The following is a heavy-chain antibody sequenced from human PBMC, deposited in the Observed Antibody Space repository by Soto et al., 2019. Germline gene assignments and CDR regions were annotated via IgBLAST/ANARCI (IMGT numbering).Heavy chain of an antibody. Sequence: PGGSLRLSCAASGFTFSTYGMNWVRQAPGKGLEWVAVIWYDGSQKYYADSVKGRFTVSRDNSKNTLYLQMNNLRVEDTAVYYCARVDCTGGRCRPYYYDMDVWGQGTTVTVSS. CDR2: IWYDGSQK. V-gene: IGHV3-33*01. CDR1: GFTFSTYG. D-gene: IGHD2-15*01. J-gene: IGHJ6*02. CDR3: ARVDCTGGRCRPYYYDMDV.